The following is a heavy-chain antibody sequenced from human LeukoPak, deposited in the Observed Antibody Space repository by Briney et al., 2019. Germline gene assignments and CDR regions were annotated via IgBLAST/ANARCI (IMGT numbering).Heavy chain of an antibody. CDR2: IYSGGST. V-gene: IGHV3-53*04. CDR1: GFTVSSNY. D-gene: IGHD5-18*01. J-gene: IGHJ4*02. CDR3: ASLRGYSYEYYFDY. Sequence: GGSLRLSCAASGFTVSSNYMSWVRQAPGKGLEWVSVIYSGGSTYYADSVKGRFTISRHNSKNTLYLQMNSLRAEGTAVYYCASLRGYSYEYYFDYWGQGTLVTVSS.